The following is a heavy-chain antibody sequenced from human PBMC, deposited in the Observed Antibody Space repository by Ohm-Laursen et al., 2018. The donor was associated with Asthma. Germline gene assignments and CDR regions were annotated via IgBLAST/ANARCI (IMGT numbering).Heavy chain of an antibody. V-gene: IGHV3-21*01. J-gene: IGHJ4*02. CDR1: GYAFSRYS. CDR3: ARDRYSGSYYFFDY. Sequence: SLRLSCTASGYAFSRYSIHWVRQIPGKGLEWVASISTASSFIYYADSVRGRFTISRDNSKNTLYLQMNSLRAEDTAVYYCARDRYSGSYYFFDYWGQGTLVTVSS. CDR2: ISTASSFI. D-gene: IGHD1-26*01.